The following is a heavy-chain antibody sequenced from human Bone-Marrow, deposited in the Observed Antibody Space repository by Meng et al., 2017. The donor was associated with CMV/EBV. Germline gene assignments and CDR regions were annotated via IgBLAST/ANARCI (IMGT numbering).Heavy chain of an antibody. Sequence: GGSLRLSCAASGFTFSSYAMNWVRQFPGKGLECVSTISDSGGNTYYADSVKGRFTISRDNSKNTLYLQMNSLRAEDTAVYYCTKSRNGYGGEDYWGQGTLVT. J-gene: IGHJ4*02. V-gene: IGHV3-23*01. D-gene: IGHD5-12*01. CDR2: ISDSGGNT. CDR3: TKSRNGYGGEDY. CDR1: GFTFSSYA.